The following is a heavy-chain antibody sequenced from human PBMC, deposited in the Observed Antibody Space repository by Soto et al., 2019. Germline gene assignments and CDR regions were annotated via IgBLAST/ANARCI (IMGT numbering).Heavy chain of an antibody. D-gene: IGHD1-26*01. CDR2: ISSSSSTI. J-gene: IGHJ6*02. CDR3: ADGLVGSCYASGYNYYGMDV. CDR1: VLTFTSYS. V-gene: IGHV3-48*02. Sequence: GECLRLSWAPSVLTFTSYSISWVRQPAGKVREWVSYISSSSSTIDYAASVKGRFTISRDNAKNSLSLQKNSLRDDNTAVYYCADGLVGSCYASGYNYYGMDVWGQGTTVTVSS.